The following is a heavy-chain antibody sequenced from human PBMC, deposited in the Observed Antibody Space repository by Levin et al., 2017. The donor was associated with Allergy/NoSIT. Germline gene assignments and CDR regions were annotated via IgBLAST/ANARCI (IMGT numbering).Heavy chain of an antibody. CDR2: INTNTGNP. J-gene: IGHJ6*03. CDR3: ARDHYASWAARGLGIGDYYYYMDV. V-gene: IGHV7-4-1*02. CDR1: GYTFTSYA. Sequence: GESLKISCKASGYTFTSYAMNWVRQAPGQGLEWMGWINTNTGNPTYAQGFTGRFVFSLDTSVSTAYLQISSLKAEDTAVYYCARDHYASWAARGLGIGDYYYYMDVWGKGTTVTVSS. D-gene: IGHD6-6*01.